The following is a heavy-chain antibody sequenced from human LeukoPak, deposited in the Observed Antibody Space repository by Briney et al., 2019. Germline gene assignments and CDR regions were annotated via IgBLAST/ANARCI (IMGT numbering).Heavy chain of an antibody. V-gene: IGHV3-21*01. CDR2: IVGSSST. J-gene: IGHJ4*02. Sequence: SGGSLRLSCAVSGFTFSSYSMSWVRQAPGKGLEWVSSIVGSSSTYYADSLKGRFTISRDNAKNSLYLQMNSLRAEDTAVYYCARIGAGSSRDYWGQGTLVTVSS. CDR3: ARIGAGSSRDY. CDR1: GFTFSSYS. D-gene: IGHD6-13*01.